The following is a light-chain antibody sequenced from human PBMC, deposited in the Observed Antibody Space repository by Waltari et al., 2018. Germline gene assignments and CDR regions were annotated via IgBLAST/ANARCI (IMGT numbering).Light chain of an antibody. CDR1: QSISSW. V-gene: IGKV1-12*01. CDR3: LQYSSSPYS. Sequence: DIQMTQSPSSLSASVGDTVTITCRASQSISSWLAWFQQRPGKAPNLLIYKASSLQSGFPSRFSGSGSVTDFTLTISSLQPEDFATYYCLQYSSSPYSFGQGTKVEIQ. CDR2: KAS. J-gene: IGKJ2*03.